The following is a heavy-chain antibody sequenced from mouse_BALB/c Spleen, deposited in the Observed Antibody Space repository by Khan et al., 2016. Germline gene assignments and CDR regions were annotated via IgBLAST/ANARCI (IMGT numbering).Heavy chain of an antibody. J-gene: IGHJ2*01. CDR3: ARLNGYDGDY. CDR2: IYPGDGDT. Sequence: QVQLQQPGAELARPGASVKLSCKASGYTFTNYWMQWVKQRPGQGLEWIGAIYPGDGDTRYTQKFKGKATLTADESSSTAYMQLSSLASEDSAVYYCARLNGYDGDYWGQGTTLTVSS. V-gene: IGHV1-87*01. CDR1: GYTFTNYW. D-gene: IGHD2-2*01.